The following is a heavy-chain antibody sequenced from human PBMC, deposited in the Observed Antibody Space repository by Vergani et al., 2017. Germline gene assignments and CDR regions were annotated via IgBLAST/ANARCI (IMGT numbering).Heavy chain of an antibody. CDR1: SFKLGDYG. Sequence: QVQLVESGGGVVQPGRSLRLSCTPSSFKLGDYGMHWVRQAPGRGLEWVSMTWYEGNNNYYADSVKGRFTISKDISKNTLDLRMNSLRSDDTAVYYCARETRDTPSSLDYWGQGTLVTVSS. V-gene: IGHV3-33*01. D-gene: IGHD5-24*01. J-gene: IGHJ4*02. CDR2: TWYEGNNN. CDR3: ARETRDTPSSLDY.